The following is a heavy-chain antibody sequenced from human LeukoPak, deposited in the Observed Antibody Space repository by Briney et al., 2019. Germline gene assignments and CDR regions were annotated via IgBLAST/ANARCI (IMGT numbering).Heavy chain of an antibody. D-gene: IGHD5-12*01. CDR1: GGSISSGDYY. CDR2: IYCSGST. CDR3: ARGGWLRFEDY. J-gene: IGHJ4*02. Sequence: SQTLSLTCTVSGGSISSGDYYWSWIRQPPGKGLEWIGYIYCSGSTYYNPSLKSRVTISVDTSKNQFSLKLSSVTAADTAVYYCARGGWLRFEDYWGQGTLVTVSS. V-gene: IGHV4-30-4*01.